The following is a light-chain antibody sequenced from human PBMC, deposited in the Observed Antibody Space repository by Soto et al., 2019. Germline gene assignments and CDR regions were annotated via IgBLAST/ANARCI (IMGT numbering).Light chain of an antibody. CDR3: CSYAGSYTVDV. J-gene: IGLJ1*01. CDR1: RSDVGGYDY. V-gene: IGLV2-11*01. Sequence: QPVLTQPHSVSGSPGQSVTISCTGTRSDVGGYDYVSWYQQHPGKAPKLLIYDVTKRPSEVPDRFSGSKSGNTASLTISGLQAEDEADYYCCSYAGSYTVDVFGSGTKLTVL. CDR2: DVT.